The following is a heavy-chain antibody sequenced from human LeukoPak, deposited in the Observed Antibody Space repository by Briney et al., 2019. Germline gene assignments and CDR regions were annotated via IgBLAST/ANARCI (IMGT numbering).Heavy chain of an antibody. D-gene: IGHD2-2*01. V-gene: IGHV3-43*02. J-gene: IGHJ1*01. CDR2: VSGGGGRT. CDR3: ARDRMSRAPTYFHH. Sequence: PGGSLRLSCAASGFTFDEFAMHWVRQAPGKGLEWVSFVSGGGGRTDYADSVKGRFTISRDNSKNSLYLQMNSLTAEDTAFYFCARDRMSRAPTYFHHWGQGTLVTVSA. CDR1: GFTFDEFA.